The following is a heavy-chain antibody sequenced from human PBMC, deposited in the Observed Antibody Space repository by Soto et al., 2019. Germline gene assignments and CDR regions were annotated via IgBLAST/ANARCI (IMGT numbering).Heavy chain of an antibody. CDR3: ARWRSSSGGVTG. D-gene: IGHD2-2*01. Sequence: PSETLSLTCAVSGYSISSGYFWGWIRQPPGKGLEWIGSIYHSGTTYYNPSLKSRATISVDTSKNQFSLKLSSLTAADTAVYWCARWRSSSGGVTGWGQGTLVTVSS. V-gene: IGHV4-38-2*01. CDR1: GYSISSGYF. CDR2: IYHSGTT. J-gene: IGHJ4*02.